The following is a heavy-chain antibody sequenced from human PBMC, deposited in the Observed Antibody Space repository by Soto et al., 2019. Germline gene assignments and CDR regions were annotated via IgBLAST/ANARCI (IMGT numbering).Heavy chain of an antibody. CDR2: MNPNSGNT. V-gene: IGHV1-8*01. J-gene: IGHJ5*02. CDR1: GYTFTSYD. Sequence: QVQLVQSGAEVKKPGASVKVSCKASGYTFTSYDINWVRQATGQGLEWMGWMNPNSGNTGYAQKFQGRVTMTRNTDXSXXYMEVSSLRSEDTAVDYCASGGTRRIAAAAPPFDPWGPGTLVTVSS. CDR3: ASGGTRRIAAAAPPFDP. D-gene: IGHD6-13*01.